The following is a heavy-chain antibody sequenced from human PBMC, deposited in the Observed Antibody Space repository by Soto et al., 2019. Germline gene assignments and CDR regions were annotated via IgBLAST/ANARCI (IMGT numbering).Heavy chain of an antibody. D-gene: IGHD2-15*01. CDR1: GYTFTTYG. Sequence: QVQLVQSGGEVKKPGASVKVSCKTSGYTFTTYGVSWVRQAPGQGLEWMGWISPYNGNTNYAQRLQGRVTLTTDTSTNTAYMELRSLRSDDTALYYCAREDGYCGGGTCHSGGWLEPWGQGTLVTVSS. CDR3: AREDGYCGGGTCHSGGWLEP. J-gene: IGHJ5*02. V-gene: IGHV1-18*01. CDR2: ISPYNGNT.